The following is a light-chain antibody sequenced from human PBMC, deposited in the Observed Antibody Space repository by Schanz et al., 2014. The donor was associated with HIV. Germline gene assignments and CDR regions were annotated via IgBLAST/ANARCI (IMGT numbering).Light chain of an antibody. V-gene: IGKV1-5*03. Sequence: DIQMTQSPSTLSASVGDRVTIPCRARQTINRWLAWYPQKPGKAPQLLIYETSYLETGVPSRFSGSGSGTDFTLTISSLQPDDFATYYCQQFNSYFGQGTNVEIK. CDR1: QTINRW. J-gene: IGKJ2*01. CDR2: ETS. CDR3: QQFNSY.